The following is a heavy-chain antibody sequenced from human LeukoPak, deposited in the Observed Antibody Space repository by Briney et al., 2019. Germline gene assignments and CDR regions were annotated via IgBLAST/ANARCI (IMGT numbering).Heavy chain of an antibody. Sequence: PSETLSLTCTVSGGSISSSSYYWGWIRQPPGKGLEWIGEINHSGSTNYNPSLKSRVTISVDTSKNQFSLKLSSVTAADTAVYYCARGRVYSKLFDYWGQGTLVTVSS. D-gene: IGHD4-11*01. CDR2: INHSGST. CDR1: GGSISSSSYY. CDR3: ARGRVYSKLFDY. V-gene: IGHV4-39*07. J-gene: IGHJ4*02.